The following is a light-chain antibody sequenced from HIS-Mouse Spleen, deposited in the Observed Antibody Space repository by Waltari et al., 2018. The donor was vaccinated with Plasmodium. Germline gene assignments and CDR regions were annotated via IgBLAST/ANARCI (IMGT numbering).Light chain of an antibody. CDR2: EDS. J-gene: IGLJ3*02. CDR3: YSTDSSGNHRV. Sequence: SYELTQPPSVSVSPGQTARITCSGDAFPKKYAYWYQHKEGQAPVLVIYEDSKRPSGIPERFSGSSSGTMATLTISGAQVEDEADYYCYSTDSSGNHRVFGGGTKLTVL. CDR1: AFPKKY. V-gene: IGLV3-10*01.